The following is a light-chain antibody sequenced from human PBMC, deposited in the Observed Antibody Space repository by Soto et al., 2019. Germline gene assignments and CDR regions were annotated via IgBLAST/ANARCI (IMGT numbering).Light chain of an antibody. CDR3: SSYAGSNNVV. Sequence: QSALTQPPSASGSPGQSVTIYCTGTSSDVCGYNYVSWYQQHPGKAPKLMIYEVSKRPSGVPDRFSGSKSGNTASLTVSGLQAEDEADYYCSSYAGSNNVVFGGGTKLTVL. CDR1: SSDVCGYNY. V-gene: IGLV2-8*01. CDR2: EVS. J-gene: IGLJ2*01.